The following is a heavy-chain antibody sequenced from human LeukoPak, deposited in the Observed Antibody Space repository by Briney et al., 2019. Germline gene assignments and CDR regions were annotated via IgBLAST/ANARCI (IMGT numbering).Heavy chain of an antibody. CDR3: ARLGYCTNGVSPTLDY. D-gene: IGHD2-8*01. CDR1: GGSISSYY. V-gene: IGHV5-51*01. CDR2: TYPGDSDT. J-gene: IGHJ4*02. Sequence: ETLSLTCTVSGGSISSYYWSWIRQPPGKGLEWMGITYPGDSDTRYSPSFQGQVTISADKSISTAYLQWSSLKASDTAMYYCARLGYCTNGVSPTLDYWGQGTLATVSS.